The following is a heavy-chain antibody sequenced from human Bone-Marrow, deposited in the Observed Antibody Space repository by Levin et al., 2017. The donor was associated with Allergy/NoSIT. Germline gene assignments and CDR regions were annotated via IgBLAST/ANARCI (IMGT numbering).Heavy chain of an antibody. D-gene: IGHD5-12*01. CDR3: ARGYPWEFGDYDYPY. Sequence: GESLKISCAASGFIFSNYAMHWVRQAPGNGLEWVAVISYDDNNKFYSGSAEGRFTISRDTSNNTVYLQLNSLRPEDTAIYFCARGYPWEFGDYDYPYWGQGTLVTVSS. J-gene: IGHJ4*02. CDR1: GFIFSNYA. V-gene: IGHV3-30-3*01. CDR2: ISYDDNNK.